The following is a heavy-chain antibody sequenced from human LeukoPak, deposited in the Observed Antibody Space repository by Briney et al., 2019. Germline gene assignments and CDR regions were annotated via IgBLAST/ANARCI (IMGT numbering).Heavy chain of an antibody. V-gene: IGHV1-46*01. CDR1: GYTFTSYG. Sequence: ASVKVSCKASGYTFTSYGISWVRQAPGQGLEWMGIINPSGGSTSYAQKFQGRVTMTRDTSTSTVYMELSSLRSEDTAVYYCAREGAIAAAGSLNWFDPWGQGTLVTVSS. CDR3: AREGAIAAAGSLNWFDP. D-gene: IGHD6-13*01. CDR2: INPSGGST. J-gene: IGHJ5*02.